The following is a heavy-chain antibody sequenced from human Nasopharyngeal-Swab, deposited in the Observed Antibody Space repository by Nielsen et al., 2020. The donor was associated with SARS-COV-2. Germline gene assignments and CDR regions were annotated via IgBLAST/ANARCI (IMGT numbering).Heavy chain of an antibody. CDR3: ARDSPWQELDS. J-gene: IGHJ4*02. D-gene: IGHD1-1*01. Sequence: GGSLRLSCAASGFSFSIYWMHWVRQPPGKGLVWVSGISSDESTTTYADSVKGRFTIPRDNTKNTLYLQMNSLRAEDTAVYYCARDSPWQELDSWGQGTLVTVSS. CDR1: GFSFSIYW. V-gene: IGHV3-74*01. CDR2: ISSDESTT.